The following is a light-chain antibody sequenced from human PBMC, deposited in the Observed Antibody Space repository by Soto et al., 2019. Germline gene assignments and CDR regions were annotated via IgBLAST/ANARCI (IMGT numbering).Light chain of an antibody. CDR3: QQYYSYPYT. V-gene: IGKV1-8*01. CDR2: AAS. J-gene: IGKJ5*01. CDR1: QGISSY. Sequence: IQMTQSPSTLSASVGDRVTITCRASQGISSYLAWYQQKPGKAPKLLIYAASTLQSGVPSRFSGSGSGTDFTLTISCLQSEDFATYYCQQYYSYPYTFGQGTRLEI.